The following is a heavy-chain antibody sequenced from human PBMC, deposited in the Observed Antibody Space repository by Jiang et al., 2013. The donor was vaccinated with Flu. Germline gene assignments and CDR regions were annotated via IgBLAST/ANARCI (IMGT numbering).Heavy chain of an antibody. J-gene: IGHJ4*02. Sequence: GAEVKARESLKISCKGSGYSFTTYWIGWVRQMPGKGLEWMAIISPGDSDTRYSPSFQGQVTISADKSISTAYLQWSSLKASDTAMYYCARQGGNYVSLDYWGQGTLVTVSS. D-gene: IGHD4-11*01. CDR3: ARQGGNYVSLDY. CDR2: ISPGDSDT. CDR1: GYSFTTYW. V-gene: IGHV5-51*01.